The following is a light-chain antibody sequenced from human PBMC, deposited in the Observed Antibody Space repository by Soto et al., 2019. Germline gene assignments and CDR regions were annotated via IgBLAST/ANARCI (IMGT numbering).Light chain of an antibody. CDR2: AAS. V-gene: IGKV1-12*01. J-gene: IGKJ4*01. Sequence: DIQMTQSPSSVSASVGDRVTITCRASQGISSWLAWYQQKPGKAPKLLIYAASSLQNGVQSRFSVSGSVTDFTLAISSLQPEYCATYYCQQANSFPRTFGGGTKVEIK. CDR1: QGISSW. CDR3: QQANSFPRT.